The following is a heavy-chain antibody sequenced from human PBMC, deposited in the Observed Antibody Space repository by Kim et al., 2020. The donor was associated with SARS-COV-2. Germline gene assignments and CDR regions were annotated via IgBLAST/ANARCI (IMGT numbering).Heavy chain of an antibody. CDR3: ARLVWYYFDY. CDR2: ST. Sequence: STHHHPSLKRRVTISVDKSKNQFSLKLSSVTAADTAVYYCARLVWYYFDYWGQGTLVTVSS. J-gene: IGHJ4*02. D-gene: IGHD2-8*01. V-gene: IGHV4-4*02.